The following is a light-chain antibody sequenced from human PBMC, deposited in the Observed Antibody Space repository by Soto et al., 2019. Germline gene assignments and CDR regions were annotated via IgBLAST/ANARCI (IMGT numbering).Light chain of an antibody. Sequence: DIQMNQSPSTLSASAGDRATITCRASQSISSWSAWYQQKPGKAPKLLIYDASSLESGVPSRFSGSGSGTEFTLTISSLQPDDFATYYCQQYNHYSGTFGQGTKVDI. CDR2: DAS. CDR3: QQYNHYSGT. J-gene: IGKJ1*01. V-gene: IGKV1-5*01. CDR1: QSISSW.